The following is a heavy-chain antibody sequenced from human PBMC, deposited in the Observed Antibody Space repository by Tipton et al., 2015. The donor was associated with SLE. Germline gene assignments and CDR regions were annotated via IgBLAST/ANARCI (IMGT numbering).Heavy chain of an antibody. Sequence: TLSLTCTVSGGSISSYYWSWIRQPPGKGLEWIGYIYYSGSTNYNPSLKSRVTISVDTSKNHFSLKESSVTAADTAVYYCARAGLATSYYYYMDVWGKGTTVTVSS. J-gene: IGHJ6*03. CDR1: GGSISSYY. D-gene: IGHD5-12*01. CDR3: ARAGLATSYYYYMDV. V-gene: IGHV4-59*01. CDR2: IYYSGST.